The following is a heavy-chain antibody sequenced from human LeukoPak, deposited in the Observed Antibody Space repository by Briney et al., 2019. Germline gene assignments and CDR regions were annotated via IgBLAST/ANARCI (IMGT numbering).Heavy chain of an antibody. CDR2: IYYSGST. CDR1: GGSISSGVYY. D-gene: IGHD4-17*01. J-gene: IGHJ4*02. Sequence: SETLSLTCTVSGGSISSGVYYWSWIRQHPGKGLEWIGYIYYSGSTYYNPSLKSRVTISVDTSKNQFSLKLSSVTAADTAVYYCARARDDYGDYGFFDYWGQGTLVTVSS. V-gene: IGHV4-31*03. CDR3: ARARDDYGDYGFFDY.